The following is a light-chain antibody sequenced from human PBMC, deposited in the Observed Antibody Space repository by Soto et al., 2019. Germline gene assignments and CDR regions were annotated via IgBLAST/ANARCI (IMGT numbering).Light chain of an antibody. CDR2: GAS. V-gene: IGKV3-15*01. CDR3: QQYNNWPL. J-gene: IGKJ1*01. Sequence: EIVLTPSPATPSVSPGERATLSCRASQSVSSNLAWYQQKPGQAPRLLIYGASTRATGIPARFSGSGSGTEFTLTISSLQSEDFAVYYCQQYNNWPLFGQGTKV. CDR1: QSVSSN.